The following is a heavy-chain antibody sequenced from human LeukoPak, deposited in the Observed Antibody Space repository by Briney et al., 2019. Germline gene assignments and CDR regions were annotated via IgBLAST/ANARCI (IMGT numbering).Heavy chain of an antibody. Sequence: SETLSLTCTVSGGSISSSSYYWGWIRQPPGKGLEWIGEINHSGSTNYNPSLKSRVTISVDTSKNQFSLKLSSVTAADTAVYYCARGHSSSWPYFDYWGQGTLVTVSP. J-gene: IGHJ4*02. V-gene: IGHV4-39*07. CDR1: GGSISSSSYY. CDR2: INHSGST. D-gene: IGHD6-13*01. CDR3: ARGHSSSWPYFDY.